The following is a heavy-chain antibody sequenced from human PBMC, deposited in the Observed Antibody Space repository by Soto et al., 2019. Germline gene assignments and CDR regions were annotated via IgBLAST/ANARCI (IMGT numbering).Heavy chain of an antibody. CDR1: GGSFSGYY. D-gene: IGHD3-10*01. CDR3: ARGDFGSGNY. J-gene: IGHJ4*02. V-gene: IGHV4-34*01. CDR2: INHSGST. Sequence: QVLLQQWGAGLLKPSETLSLTCAVYGGSFSGYYWSWIRQPPGKGLEWSGEINHSGSTNYNPSLKSRVTISVDTSKSQFSLKLSSLTAADTAVYFCARGDFGSGNYWGQGTLVTVSS.